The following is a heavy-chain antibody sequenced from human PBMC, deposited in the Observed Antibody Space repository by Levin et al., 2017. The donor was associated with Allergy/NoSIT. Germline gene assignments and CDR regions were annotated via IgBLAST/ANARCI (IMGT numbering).Heavy chain of an antibody. J-gene: IGHJ4*02. CDR1: GYTFTSYA. D-gene: IGHD2-21*02. CDR2: INAGNGNT. CDR3: ARDHTPYCGGDCSPAY. V-gene: IGHV1-3*01. Sequence: ASVKVSCKASGYTFTSYAMHWVRQAPGQRLEWMGWINAGNGNTKYSQKFQGRVTITRDTSASTAYMELSSLRSEDTAVYYCARDHTPYCGGDCSPAYWGQGTLVTVSS.